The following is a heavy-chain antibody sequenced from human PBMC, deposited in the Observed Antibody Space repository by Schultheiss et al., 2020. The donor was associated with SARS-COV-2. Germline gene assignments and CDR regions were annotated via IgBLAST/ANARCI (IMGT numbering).Heavy chain of an antibody. CDR2: IYYSGST. J-gene: IGHJ3*01. V-gene: IGHV4-39*01. CDR1: GGSISSSSYY. D-gene: IGHD2-2*01. Sequence: GSLRLSCTVSGGSISSSSYYWGWIRQPPGKGLEWIGSIYYSGSTYYNPSLKSRVTISVDTSKNQFSLKLSSVTAADTAVYYCARHLRRMGRGQLPNWGQGTMVTVSS. CDR3: ARHLRRMGRGQLPN.